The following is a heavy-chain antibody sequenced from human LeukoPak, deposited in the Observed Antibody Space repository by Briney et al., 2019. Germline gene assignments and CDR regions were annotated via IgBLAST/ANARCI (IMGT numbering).Heavy chain of an antibody. D-gene: IGHD1-26*01. V-gene: IGHV4-59*12. CDR3: ARDSGVGAYDY. CDR1: GDSISSYY. Sequence: PSETLSLTCTVSGDSISSYYWSWIRQPPGKGLEWIGYMYYSGTTNYNPSLKSRVTISVDTSKNQFSLKLSSVTAADTAVYYCARDSGVGAYDYWGQGTLVTVSS. CDR2: MYYSGTT. J-gene: IGHJ4*02.